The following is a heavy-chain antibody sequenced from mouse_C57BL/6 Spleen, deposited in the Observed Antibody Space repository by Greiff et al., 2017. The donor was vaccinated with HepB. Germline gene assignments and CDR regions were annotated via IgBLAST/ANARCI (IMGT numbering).Heavy chain of an antibody. CDR2: IYPGSGNT. CDR3: AREGTTDFDY. V-gene: IGHV1-76*01. J-gene: IGHJ2*01. CDR1: GYTFTDYY. Sequence: QVQLQQSGAELVRPGASVKLSCKASGYTFTDYYINWVKQRPGQGLEWIARIYPGSGNTYYNEKFKGKATLTAEKSSSTAYMQLSSLTSEDSAVYCCAREGTTDFDYWGQGTTLTVSS. D-gene: IGHD1-1*01.